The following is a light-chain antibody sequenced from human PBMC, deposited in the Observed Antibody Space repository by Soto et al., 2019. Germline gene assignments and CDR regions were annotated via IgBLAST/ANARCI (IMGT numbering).Light chain of an antibody. CDR2: DAS. CDR3: QQRSNSPLT. J-gene: IGKJ4*01. V-gene: IGKV3-11*01. CDR1: QSVNTY. Sequence: EIVLTQSPATLSLSPGKRATLSCRASQSVNTYLAWYQQNPGQAPRLLIHDASNRATGIPARFSGSGSGTDFTLTIRSLEPEDFAVYYCQQRSNSPLTFGGGTKVEIK.